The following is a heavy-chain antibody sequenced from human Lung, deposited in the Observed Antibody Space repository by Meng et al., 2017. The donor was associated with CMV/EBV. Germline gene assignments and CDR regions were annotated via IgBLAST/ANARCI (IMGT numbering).Heavy chain of an antibody. CDR1: GFTFSSYA. CDR2: ISGSGGST. CDR3: AKFTLTYYFDY. Sequence: EVQVLGSGVGLVPPGGSLRLSCAASGFTFSSYAMSWVRQAPGKGLEWVSAISGSGGSTYYADSVKGRFTISRDNSRNTLYLQMNSLRAEDTAVYYCAKFTLTYYFDYWGQGTLVTVSS. V-gene: IGHV3-23*01. J-gene: IGHJ4*02.